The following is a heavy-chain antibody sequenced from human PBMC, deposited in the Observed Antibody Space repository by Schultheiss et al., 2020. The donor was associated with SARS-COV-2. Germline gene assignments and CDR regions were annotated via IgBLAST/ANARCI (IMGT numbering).Heavy chain of an antibody. D-gene: IGHD3-22*01. CDR1: GVSISNDDYY. J-gene: IGHJ4*02. CDR2: IHYRGKT. V-gene: IGHV4-31*03. CDR3: ARESYDYYDSSGSLYYFDY. Sequence: SETLSLTCTVSGVSISNDDYYWTWVRQHPARGLEWIGFIHYRGKTFYNPSLRGRVTLSLDTSLNQFSLNVNSVTAADTAVYYCARESYDYYDSSGSLYYFDYWGQGTLVTVSS.